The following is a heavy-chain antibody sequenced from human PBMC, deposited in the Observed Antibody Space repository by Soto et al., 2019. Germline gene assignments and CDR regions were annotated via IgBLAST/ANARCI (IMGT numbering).Heavy chain of an antibody. V-gene: IGHV1-69*13. Sequence: SVKVSCKASGGTFSSCAISWVRQAPGQGLEWMGGIIPIFGTANYAQKFQGRVTITADESTSTAYMELSSLRSEDTAVYYCARERIAAAALDYWGQGTLVTVSS. J-gene: IGHJ4*02. CDR2: IIPIFGTA. D-gene: IGHD6-13*01. CDR3: ARERIAAAALDY. CDR1: GGTFSSCA.